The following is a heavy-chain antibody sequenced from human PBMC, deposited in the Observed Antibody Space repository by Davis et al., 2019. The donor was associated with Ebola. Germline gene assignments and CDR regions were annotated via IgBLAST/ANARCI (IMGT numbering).Heavy chain of an antibody. D-gene: IGHD3-3*01. V-gene: IGHV4-31*03. CDR3: ARAELFWSGYYLEWFDP. CDR1: GGSISSGGYY. Sequence: SETLSLTCTVSGGSISSGGYYWSWIRQHPGKGLEWIGYIYYSGSTYYNPSLKSRVTISVDTSKNQFSLKLSSVTAADTAVYYCARAELFWSGYYLEWFDPWGQGTLVTVSS. CDR2: IYYSGST. J-gene: IGHJ5*02.